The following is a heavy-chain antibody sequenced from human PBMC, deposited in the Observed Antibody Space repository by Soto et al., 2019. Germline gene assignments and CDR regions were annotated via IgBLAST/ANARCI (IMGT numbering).Heavy chain of an antibody. V-gene: IGHV4-59*01. CDR1: GGSISSYY. CDR2: IYYSGST. D-gene: IGHD1-26*01. Sequence: PSETLSLTCTVSGGSISSYYWSWIRQPPGKGLEWIGYIYYSGSTNYNPSLKSRVTISVDTSKNQFSLKLSSVTAADTAVYYCARPGSIVGAPPGFGPGGQETLVTFP. J-gene: IGHJ5*02. CDR3: ARPGSIVGAPPGFGP.